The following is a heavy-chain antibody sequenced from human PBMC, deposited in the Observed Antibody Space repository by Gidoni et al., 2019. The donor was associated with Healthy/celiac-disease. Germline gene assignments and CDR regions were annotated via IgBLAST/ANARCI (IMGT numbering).Heavy chain of an antibody. CDR1: GFTFTSYA. CDR2: ISGSVGST. CDR3: AKPRIGMATESSFDY. Sequence: EVQLLESGGGLVQPGGSLRLPCAASGFTFTSYALSWVRQAPGRGEEGFSAISGSVGSTYYADSVKGRFTISRDNSKNTLDLQMNSLRAEDTAVYYCAKPRIGMATESSFDYWGQGTLVTVSS. V-gene: IGHV3-23*01. J-gene: IGHJ4*02. D-gene: IGHD5-12*01.